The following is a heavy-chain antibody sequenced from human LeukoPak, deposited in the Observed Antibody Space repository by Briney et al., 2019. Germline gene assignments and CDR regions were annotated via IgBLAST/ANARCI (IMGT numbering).Heavy chain of an antibody. CDR3: ATDRSGDGYYFDY. V-gene: IGHV4-4*02. CDR1: GGSISSSNW. J-gene: IGHJ4*02. CDR2: IYHSGST. Sequence: PSETLSLTCAVSGGSISSSNWWSWVRQPPGKGLEWIGEIYHSGSTNYNPSLKSRVTISVDTSKNQFSLKLSSMTAADTAVYYGATDRSGDGYYFDYWGQGTLVTVSS. D-gene: IGHD2-21*01.